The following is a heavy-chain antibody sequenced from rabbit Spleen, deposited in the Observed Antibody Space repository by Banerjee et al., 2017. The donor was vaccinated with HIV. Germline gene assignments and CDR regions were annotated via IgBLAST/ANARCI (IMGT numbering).Heavy chain of an antibody. D-gene: IGHD7-1*01. V-gene: IGHV1S40*01. Sequence: QSLEESGGDLVKPGASLTLTCTASGFSFSSSDYMCWVRQAPGKGLEWIGYIDPVFGSTYYASWAKGRFTISKTSSTMVTLQLNSLTAADTATYFCAKTDGTGDYASFNLWGQGTLVTVS. J-gene: IGHJ4*01. CDR3: AKTDGTGDYASFNL. CDR1: GFSFSSSDY. CDR2: IDPVFGST.